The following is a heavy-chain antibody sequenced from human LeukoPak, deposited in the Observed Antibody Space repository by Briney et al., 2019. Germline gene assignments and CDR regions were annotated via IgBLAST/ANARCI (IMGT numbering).Heavy chain of an antibody. Sequence: ASVKVSCKASGYTFTGYYIHCVRQAPGQGLEWMGWINPKSGGTIYAQKLQGRVTMTRDTSISTAYMELSRLRCDDTAVYYCARDPHYGDFRRYYFYMDVWGKGTTVTVSS. J-gene: IGHJ6*03. V-gene: IGHV1-2*02. CDR2: INPKSGGT. CDR3: ARDPHYGDFRRYYFYMDV. D-gene: IGHD4-17*01. CDR1: GYTFTGYY.